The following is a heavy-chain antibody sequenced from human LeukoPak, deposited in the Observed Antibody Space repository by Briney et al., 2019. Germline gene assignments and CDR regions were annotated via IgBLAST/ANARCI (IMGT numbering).Heavy chain of an antibody. D-gene: IGHD6-6*01. Sequence: SETLSLTCTVSGGPISSYYWSWIRQPPGKGLEWIGYIYYSGSTNYNPSLKSRVTISVDTSKNQFSLKLSSVTAADTAVYYCARAAQYSSRNFDYWGQGTLVTVSS. V-gene: IGHV4-59*01. CDR1: GGPISSYY. J-gene: IGHJ4*02. CDR2: IYYSGST. CDR3: ARAAQYSSRNFDY.